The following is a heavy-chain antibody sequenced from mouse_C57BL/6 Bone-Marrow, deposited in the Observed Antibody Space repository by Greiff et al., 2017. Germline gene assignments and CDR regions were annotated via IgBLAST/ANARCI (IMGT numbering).Heavy chain of an antibody. CDR1: GFNIKDDY. D-gene: IGHD4-1*01. J-gene: IGHJ4*01. Sequence: EVQLQQSGAELVRPGASVKLSCTASGFNIKDDYMNWVKQRPEQGLEWIGWIDPENGDTAYASKFQGKATITADTSSNTAYLQLSSLTSEDTAVYYCTAPALGNAMDYWGQGTSVTVSS. CDR2: IDPENGDT. CDR3: TAPALGNAMDY. V-gene: IGHV14-4*01.